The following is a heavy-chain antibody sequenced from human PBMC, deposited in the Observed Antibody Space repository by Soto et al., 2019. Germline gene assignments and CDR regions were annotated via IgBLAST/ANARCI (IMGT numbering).Heavy chain of an antibody. CDR3: AKHLSSKRWHYNWFDP. CDR1: GFTFSDYA. D-gene: IGHD2-15*01. V-gene: IGHV3-23*01. CDR2: IGTRDDI. Sequence: GGSLRLSCAASGFTFSDYAMSWVRQAPGKGLEWVSAIGTRDDIFYADSVEGRFTISRDDSKNTLYLQMNSLRAEDTALYYCAKHLSSKRWHYNWFDPWGHGTLVTVSS. J-gene: IGHJ5*02.